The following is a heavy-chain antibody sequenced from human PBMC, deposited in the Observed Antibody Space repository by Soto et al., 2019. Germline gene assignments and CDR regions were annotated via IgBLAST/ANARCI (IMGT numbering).Heavy chain of an antibody. Sequence: GSLRLASAASGLNVEKWSMDWVRQPPGKGPEWLASISPSSTYIRYADSVKGRFTISRDNARNSLSLQMMNLRADDTAIYYCATDTGDIEVVPATTWGQGTLVTVSS. CDR1: GLNVEKWS. J-gene: IGHJ4*02. V-gene: IGHV3-21*04. D-gene: IGHD2-15*01. CDR3: ATDTGDIEVVPATT. CDR2: ISPSSTYI.